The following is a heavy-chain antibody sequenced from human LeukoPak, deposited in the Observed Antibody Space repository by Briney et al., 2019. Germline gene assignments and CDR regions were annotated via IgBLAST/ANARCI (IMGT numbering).Heavy chain of an antibody. V-gene: IGHV4-30-2*01. D-gene: IGHD6-25*01. CDR2: IYHSGST. Sequence: PSETLSLTCTVSGGCISSGGYSWSWIRQPPGKGLEWIGYIYHSGSTYYNPSLKSRVTISIDRSKNQFSLKLSSVTAADTAVYYCTRVGGFGAFDIWGQGTMVTVSS. CDR3: TRVGGFGAFDI. J-gene: IGHJ3*02. CDR1: GGCISSGGYS.